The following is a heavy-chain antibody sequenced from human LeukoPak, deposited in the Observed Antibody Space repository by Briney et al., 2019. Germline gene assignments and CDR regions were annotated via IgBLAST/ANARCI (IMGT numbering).Heavy chain of an antibody. J-gene: IGHJ4*02. CDR3: ATARGAVAGAFGY. D-gene: IGHD6-19*01. V-gene: IGHV3-64*01. CDR1: GFTFSRYA. Sequence: PGGSLRLSCAASGFTFSRYAMHWVRQAPGKGLEYVSAISSNGGSTYYANSVKGRFTISRDNSKNTLYLQMGSLRAEDMAVYYCATARGAVAGAFGYWGQGTLVTVSS. CDR2: ISSNGGST.